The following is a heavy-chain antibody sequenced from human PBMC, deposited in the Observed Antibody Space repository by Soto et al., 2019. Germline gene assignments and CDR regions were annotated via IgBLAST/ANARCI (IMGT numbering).Heavy chain of an antibody. CDR2: IYYSGST. D-gene: IGHD3-10*01. CDR3: AREGPSHYYGSGSYYRPADY. V-gene: IGHV4-31*03. J-gene: IGHJ4*02. CDR1: CGSISSGGYY. Sequence: SETLSLTCTVSCGSISSGGYYWSWIRQHPGKGLEWIGYIYYSGSTYYNPSLKSRVTISVDTSKNQFSLKLSSVTAADTAVYYCAREGPSHYYGSGSYYRPADYWGQGTLVTVSS.